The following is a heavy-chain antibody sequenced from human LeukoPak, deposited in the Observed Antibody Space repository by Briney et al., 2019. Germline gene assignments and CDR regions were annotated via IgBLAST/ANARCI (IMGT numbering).Heavy chain of an antibody. J-gene: IGHJ3*02. V-gene: IGHV4-38-2*01. D-gene: IGHD3-3*01. Sequence: SQTLSLTCAVSGYSISSGYYWGWIRQPPGKGLEWIGSIYHSGSTYYNPSLKSRVTISVDTSKNQFSLKLSSVTAADTAVYYCARLHDFWSGYYTRDTRADAFDIWGQGTMVTVSS. CDR1: GYSISSGYY. CDR2: IYHSGST. CDR3: ARLHDFWSGYYTRDTRADAFDI.